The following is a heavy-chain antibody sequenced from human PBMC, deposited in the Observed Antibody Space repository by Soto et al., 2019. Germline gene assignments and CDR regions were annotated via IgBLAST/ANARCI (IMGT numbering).Heavy chain of an antibody. CDR3: AAYYYDTSALDI. D-gene: IGHD3-22*01. J-gene: IGHJ3*02. CDR2: IVVGSGNT. Sequence: SVKVSCKXSGFTFTSSAVHWVRQARGQRLEWIGWIVVGSGNTNFAQKFQERVTITRDMSTSTAYMELSSLRSEDTAVYYCAAYYYDTSALDIWGQGTMVTVSS. V-gene: IGHV1-58*01. CDR1: GFTFTSSA.